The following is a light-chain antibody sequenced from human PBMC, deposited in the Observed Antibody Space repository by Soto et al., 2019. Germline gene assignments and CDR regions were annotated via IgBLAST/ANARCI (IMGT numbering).Light chain of an antibody. Sequence: DSQMTHSTTTLSASVGDRVTITCRASQSIGSWLAWYQQISGRAPNLLIYDASSLQSGVPSRFSGSGSGTEFTLTISSLQPDDFATYYCQQHNTYPWTFGQGTNVAIK. V-gene: IGKV1-5*01. CDR3: QQHNTYPWT. CDR2: DAS. J-gene: IGKJ1*01. CDR1: QSIGSW.